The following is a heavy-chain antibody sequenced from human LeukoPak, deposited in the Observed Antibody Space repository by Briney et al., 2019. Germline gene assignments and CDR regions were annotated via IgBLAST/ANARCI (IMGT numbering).Heavy chain of an antibody. Sequence: SETLSLTCTVSGGSISSSSYYWGWIRQPPGKGLEWIGSIYYSGSTYYNPSLKSRVTIPVDTSKNQFSLKLSSVTAADTAVYYCARQPGLAGFSFDYWGQGTLVTVSS. J-gene: IGHJ4*02. D-gene: IGHD6-19*01. CDR1: GGSISSSSYY. CDR2: IYYSGST. CDR3: ARQPGLAGFSFDY. V-gene: IGHV4-39*01.